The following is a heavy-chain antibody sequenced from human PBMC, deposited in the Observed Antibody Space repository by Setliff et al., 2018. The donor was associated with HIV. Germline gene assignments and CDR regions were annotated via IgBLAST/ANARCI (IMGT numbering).Heavy chain of an antibody. V-gene: IGHV4-39*07. CDR3: ARNLPELTGRSFDP. CDR2: VYYSGST. D-gene: IGHD7-27*01. CDR1: GVSTSSSSYY. J-gene: IGHJ5*02. Sequence: SETLSLTCTVSGVSTSSSSYYWGWIRQPPGKGLEWIGYVYYSGSTYYNTSLKSQLTISVYTSKNHFSLRLTSVTAADTAVYYWARNLPELTGRSFDPWGQGIQVTVSS.